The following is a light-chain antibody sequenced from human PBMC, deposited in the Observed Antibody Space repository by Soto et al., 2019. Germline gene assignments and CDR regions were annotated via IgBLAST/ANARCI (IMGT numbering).Light chain of an antibody. CDR3: QQYTNWPIT. CDR2: GIS. J-gene: IGKJ5*01. Sequence: EMVMTQSPGTLSVSPGERATLSCRASQTVGRYYLAWYQHKPGQAPRLLIYGISNRATGIPDRFSGSGSGTEFTLTISSVQPEDVAIYYCQQYTNWPITFGQGTRLEIK. CDR1: QTVGRYY. V-gene: IGKV3D-15*01.